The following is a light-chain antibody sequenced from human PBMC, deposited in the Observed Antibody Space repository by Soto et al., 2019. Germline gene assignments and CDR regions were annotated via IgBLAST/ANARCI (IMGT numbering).Light chain of an antibody. V-gene: IGKV1-39*01. J-gene: IGKJ3*01. Sequence: DIQMTQSPSSLSASVGDRVTITCRASQSISSYLNWYQQKPGKAPKLLIYAASSLQSGVPSRFNGSGSGQDFILTISSLQAEDFATYYCQQGYSTPYTFGPGTKVDIK. CDR1: QSISSY. CDR2: AAS. CDR3: QQGYSTPYT.